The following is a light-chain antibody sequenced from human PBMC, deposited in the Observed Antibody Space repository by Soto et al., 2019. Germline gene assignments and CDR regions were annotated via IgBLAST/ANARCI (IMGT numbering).Light chain of an antibody. J-gene: IGKJ1*01. CDR3: QQRCKLPPS. CDR1: QSVSSY. V-gene: IGKV3-11*01. Sequence: EIVLTQSPATLSLSPGERATLSCRASQSVSSYLAWYQQKPGQAPRLLIYDASNRATGIPARFSGSGSGTDFTLTISSLEPEYFVILRRQQRCKLPPSFGQ. CDR2: DAS.